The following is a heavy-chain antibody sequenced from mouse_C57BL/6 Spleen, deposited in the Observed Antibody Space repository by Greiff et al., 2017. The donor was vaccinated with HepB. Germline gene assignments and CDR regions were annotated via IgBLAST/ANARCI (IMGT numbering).Heavy chain of an antibody. D-gene: IGHD1-1*01. Sequence: VQLQQSGAELVKPGASVKISCKASGYAFSSYWMNWVKQRPGKGLEWIGQIYPGDGDTNYNGKFKGKATLTADKSSSTAYMQLSSLTSEDSAVYFCARGGTTTVVAPYAMDYWGQGTSVTVSS. V-gene: IGHV1-80*01. CDR2: IYPGDGDT. J-gene: IGHJ4*01. CDR3: ARGGTTTVVAPYAMDY. CDR1: GYAFSSYW.